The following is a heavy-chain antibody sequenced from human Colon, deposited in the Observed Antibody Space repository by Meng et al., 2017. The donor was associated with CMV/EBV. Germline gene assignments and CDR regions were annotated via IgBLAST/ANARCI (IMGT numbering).Heavy chain of an antibody. CDR2: INSISGDT. CDR1: GYTFTDYY. CDR3: GRDRHLDP. V-gene: IGHV1-2*02. D-gene: IGHD3-3*02. Sequence: QGQLVQSGAEVKKPRASVKVSCKTSGYTFTDYYIHWVRQAPGQGLEWMGWINSISGDTNYAQKFQGRVTMTRDTSITTAYMELNSLKSDDTAVYYCGRDRHLDPWGQGTLVPSPQ. J-gene: IGHJ5*02.